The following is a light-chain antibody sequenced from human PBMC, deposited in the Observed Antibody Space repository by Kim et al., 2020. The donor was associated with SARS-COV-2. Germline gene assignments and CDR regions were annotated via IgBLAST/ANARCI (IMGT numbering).Light chain of an antibody. CDR1: QTLSMNH. CDR3: QQYGSSPLIT. Sequence: IVLTQSPGTLSLSPGERATFSCRASQTLSMNHVAWYQQKPGQAPRLLIYGASSRATGIPDRFSGSGSGTDFTLTITALEPEDFAVYFCQQYGSSPLITFGQGTRLEIK. CDR2: GAS. V-gene: IGKV3-20*01. J-gene: IGKJ5*01.